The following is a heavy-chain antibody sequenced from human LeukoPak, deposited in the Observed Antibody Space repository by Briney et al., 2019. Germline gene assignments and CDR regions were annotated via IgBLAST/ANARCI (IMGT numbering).Heavy chain of an antibody. CDR1: GGSFSGYY. V-gene: IGHV4-34*01. D-gene: IGHD3-3*01. CDR3: ARGEDDFWSGYSRIPYFQN. CDR2: INHSRSN. J-gene: IGHJ1*01. Sequence: PSETLSLTCAGYGGSFSGYYWSWIRQPPGKGLEQIGEINHSRSNNYNPSLKSRVTISVDPPKYHFSLNVSSVTAADTAVYYCARGEDDFWSGYSRIPYFQNWGQGTLVTVSS.